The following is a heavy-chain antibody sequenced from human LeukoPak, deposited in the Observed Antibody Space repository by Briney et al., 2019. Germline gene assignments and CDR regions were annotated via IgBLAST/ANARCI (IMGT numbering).Heavy chain of an antibody. D-gene: IGHD3-10*01. Sequence: GGSLRLSCAASGFTSSSYGMHWVRQAPGKGLEWVAFIRYDGSNKYYADSVKGRFTISRDNSKNTLYLQMNSLRAEDTAVYYCAKDRRFDYYGSGSYISHWGQGTLVTVSS. CDR3: AKDRRFDYYGSGSYISH. CDR2: IRYDGSNK. CDR1: GFTSSSYG. J-gene: IGHJ4*02. V-gene: IGHV3-30*02.